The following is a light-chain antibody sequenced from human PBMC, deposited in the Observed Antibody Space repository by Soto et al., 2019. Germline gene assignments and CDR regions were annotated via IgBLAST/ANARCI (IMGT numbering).Light chain of an antibody. CDR3: SSYTSSSTLYV. CDR1: SSDVGGYNY. V-gene: IGLV2-14*01. J-gene: IGLJ1*01. Sequence: QSALTQPASVSGSPGQSITISCTGTSSDVGGYNYVSWYQQHPGKAPKLMIYEVSNRPSGVSNRFSGSKPGNTASLTISGLQAEDEADYYCSSYTSSSTLYVFGTGTK. CDR2: EVS.